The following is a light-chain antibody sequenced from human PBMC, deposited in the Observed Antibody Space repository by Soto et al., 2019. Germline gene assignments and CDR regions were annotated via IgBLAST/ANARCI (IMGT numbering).Light chain of an antibody. J-gene: IGKJ2*01. V-gene: IGKV1-33*01. CDR3: QHYDSFPYT. Sequence: DIQMTQFPSSLSASVGDRVTITCQASQDITNYLNWYQQKPGKAPRLLIYDASKLETGDPSRFGGSGSGTEFNFIISSLQPEDIATYYCQHYDSFPYTFGQGTKVDIK. CDR2: DAS. CDR1: QDITNY.